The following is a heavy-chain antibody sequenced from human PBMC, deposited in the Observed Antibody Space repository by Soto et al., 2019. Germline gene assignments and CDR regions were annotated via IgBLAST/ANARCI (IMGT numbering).Heavy chain of an antibody. Sequence: QTLSLTCAISGDSVSSKTIAWNWVRQSPSGGLEWLGRTYYRSKWSNDYAISVKGRISVNPDTSKNQFSLQLSSMTPDDTAVYYCARTTPHAFDIWGPGTMVTVSS. J-gene: IGHJ3*02. V-gene: IGHV6-1*01. D-gene: IGHD2-15*01. CDR3: ARTTPHAFDI. CDR2: TYYRSKWSN. CDR1: GDSVSSKTIA.